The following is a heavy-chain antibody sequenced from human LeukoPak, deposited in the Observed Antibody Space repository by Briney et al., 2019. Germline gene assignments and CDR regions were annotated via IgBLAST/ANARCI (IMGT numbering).Heavy chain of an antibody. J-gene: IGHJ6*03. CDR3: AAGIVVVYPMDV. V-gene: IGHV3-23*01. CDR1: GFTFSGYA. Sequence: GGSLRLSCAASGFTFSGYAMSWVRQAPGKGLEWVSAISGSGGSTYYADSVKGRFTISRDNSKNTLYLQMNSLRAEDTAVYYCAAGIVVVYPMDVWGKGTTVTVSS. CDR2: ISGSGGST. D-gene: IGHD2-15*01.